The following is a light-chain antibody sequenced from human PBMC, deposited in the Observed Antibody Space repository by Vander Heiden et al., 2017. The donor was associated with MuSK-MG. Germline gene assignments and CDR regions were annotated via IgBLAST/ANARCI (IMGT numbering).Light chain of an antibody. Sequence: IVMTQSPASLALSLGERATINCRSSQNLLRVSDNKNHLAWFKQKSGQPPELLIYRASTRRSGVPDRVSGSGSGTDFTLTIANFQAEDVAVYYCHQYYSSLPTFGQGTKVEIK. CDR2: RAS. CDR3: HQYYSSLPT. CDR1: QNLLRVSDNKNH. J-gene: IGKJ1*01. V-gene: IGKV4-1*01.